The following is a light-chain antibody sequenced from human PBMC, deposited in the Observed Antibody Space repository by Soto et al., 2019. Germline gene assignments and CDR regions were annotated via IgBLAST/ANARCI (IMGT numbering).Light chain of an antibody. Sequence: QSVLTQPASVSGSPGQSITISCTGTSSDVGGYNYASWYQQHPGKAPKLMIYDVSNRPSGVSNRFSGSKSGNTASLTISGLQAEDEADYYCSSHTCSSTSYVFRTGTKVTVL. CDR2: DVS. J-gene: IGLJ1*01. V-gene: IGLV2-14*01. CDR1: SSDVGGYNY. CDR3: SSHTCSSTSYV.